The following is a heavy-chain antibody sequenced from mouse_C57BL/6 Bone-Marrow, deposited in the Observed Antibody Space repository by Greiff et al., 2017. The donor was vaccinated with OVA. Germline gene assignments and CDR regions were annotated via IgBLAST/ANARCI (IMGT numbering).Heavy chain of an antibody. CDR3: ARERGSYGSSNFDY. Sequence: EVKLMESGPGLVKPSQSLSLTCSVTGYSITSGYYWNWIRQFPGNKLEWMGYISYDGSNNYNPSLKNRISITRDTSKNQFFLKLNSVTTEDTATYYCARERGSYGSSNFDYWGQGTTLTVSS. CDR1: GYSITSGYY. V-gene: IGHV3-6*01. CDR2: ISYDGSN. J-gene: IGHJ2*01. D-gene: IGHD1-1*01.